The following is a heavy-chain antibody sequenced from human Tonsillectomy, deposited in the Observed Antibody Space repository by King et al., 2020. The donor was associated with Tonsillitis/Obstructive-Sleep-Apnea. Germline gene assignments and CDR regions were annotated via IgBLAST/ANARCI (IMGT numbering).Heavy chain of an antibody. Sequence: VQLQQWGAGLLKPSETLSLTCAVYGGSFSGYYWSWIRQPPGKGLEWIGEINHSGSTNYNPSLKSRVTISVDTSKNQFSLRLSSVTAAHTAVYYCARGGSDATPQEFDCWGQGTLVTVSS. V-gene: IGHV4-34*01. CDR2: INHSGST. J-gene: IGHJ4*02. D-gene: IGHD2-15*01. CDR1: GGSFSGYY. CDR3: ARGGSDATPQEFDC.